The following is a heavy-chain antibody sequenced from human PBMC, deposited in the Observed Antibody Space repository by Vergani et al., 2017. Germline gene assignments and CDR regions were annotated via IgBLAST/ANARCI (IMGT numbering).Heavy chain of an antibody. CDR3: ARHRGSGGFFPSSYFYGMDV. J-gene: IGHJ6*02. CDR2: IHHSGDT. V-gene: IGHV4-38-2*01. CDR1: DSSIMTNPY. Sequence: QVQLQESGPGLVKPSETLTLTCDVSDSSIMTNPYWGWFRQSPGKGLEWIGCIHHSGDTHYNSSLKSRVSISIVSSSKFSLSLTCVTAADTAIYDGARHRGSGGFFPSSYFYGMDVWGHGTTVTVS. D-gene: IGHD3-10*01.